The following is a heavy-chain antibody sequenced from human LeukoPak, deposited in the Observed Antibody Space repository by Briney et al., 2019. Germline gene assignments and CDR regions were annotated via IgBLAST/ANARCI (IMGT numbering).Heavy chain of an antibody. CDR3: ARGIHVRYYYDSSGYPSEFDY. CDR2: ISYDGSNK. V-gene: IGHV3-30*03. J-gene: IGHJ4*02. Sequence: PGRSLGLSCAASGFTFSSYGMHWVRQAPGKGLEWVAVISYDGSNKYYADSVKGRFTISRDNSKNTLYLQMNSLRAEDTAVYYCARGIHVRYYYDSSGYPSEFDYWGQGTLVTVSS. CDR1: GFTFSSYG. D-gene: IGHD3-22*01.